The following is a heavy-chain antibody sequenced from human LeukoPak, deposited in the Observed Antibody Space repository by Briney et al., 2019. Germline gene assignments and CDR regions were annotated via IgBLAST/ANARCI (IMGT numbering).Heavy chain of an antibody. V-gene: IGHV1-18*01. D-gene: IGHD2-15*01. J-gene: IGHJ4*02. CDR3: AISHCSGGSCYSLVNFDY. Sequence: GASVKVSCKASGYTFTSYGISWVRQAPGQGLEWMGWISAYNGNTNYAQKLQGRVTMTTDTSTSTAYMELSSLRSEDTAVYYCAISHCSGGSCYSLVNFDYWGQGTLVTVSS. CDR1: GYTFTSYG. CDR2: ISAYNGNT.